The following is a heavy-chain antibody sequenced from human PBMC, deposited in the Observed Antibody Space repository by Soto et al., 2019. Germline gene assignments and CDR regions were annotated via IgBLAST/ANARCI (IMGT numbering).Heavy chain of an antibody. Sequence: QVQLVQSGAEVKKPGSSVKVSCKASGDSFSNYAISWVRQAPGQVLEWMGGIIPVFDTANYAQKFQGRVTVTADESTGTVYMEMSSLRSKDTAVYYCARELWYYDSSGYTVAWYFDLWGRGTLVTVSS. V-gene: IGHV1-69*01. CDR3: ARELWYYDSSGYTVAWYFDL. J-gene: IGHJ2*01. CDR1: GDSFSNYA. CDR2: IIPVFDTA. D-gene: IGHD3-22*01.